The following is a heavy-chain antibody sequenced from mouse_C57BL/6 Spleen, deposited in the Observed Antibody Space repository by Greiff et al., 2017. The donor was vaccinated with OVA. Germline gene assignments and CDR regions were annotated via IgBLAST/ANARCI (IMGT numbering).Heavy chain of an antibody. CDR3: AREGLRYYYAMDY. CDR1: GFSLTSYG. Sequence: VMLVESGPGLVAPSQSLSITCTVSGFSLTSYGVHWVRQPPGKGLEWLVVIWSDGSTTYNSALKSRLSISKDNSKSQVFLKMNSLQTDDTAMYYCAREGLRYYYAMDYWGQGTSVTVSS. V-gene: IGHV2-6*03. J-gene: IGHJ4*01. D-gene: IGHD3-1*01. CDR2: IWSDGST.